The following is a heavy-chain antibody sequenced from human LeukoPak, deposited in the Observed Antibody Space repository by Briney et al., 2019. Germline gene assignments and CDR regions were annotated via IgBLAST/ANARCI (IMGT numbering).Heavy chain of an antibody. V-gene: IGHV4-4*02. CDR1: GGSISSSNW. CDR3: ARHEYSSSPPAAFDI. CDR2: IYHGGST. J-gene: IGHJ3*02. Sequence: PSGTLSLTCAVSGGSISSSNWWSWVRQPPGKGLEWIGEIYHGGSTNYNPSLKSRVTISVDKSKNQFSLKLSSVTAADTAVYYCARHEYSSSPPAAFDIWGQGTMVTVSS. D-gene: IGHD6-6*01.